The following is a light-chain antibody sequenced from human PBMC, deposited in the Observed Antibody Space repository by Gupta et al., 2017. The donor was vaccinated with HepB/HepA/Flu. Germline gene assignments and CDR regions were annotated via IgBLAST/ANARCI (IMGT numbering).Light chain of an antibody. J-gene: IGLJ2*01. CDR2: DVT. Sequence: QSALTQPASVSGSPGQSLTISCTGTSSDVGHYNFVSWYQQHPGKAPKVMIYDVTSRPSGFTNRFSGSKSGNTASLTISGLQAEDEAVYVCSSYTTNSTVVCGGGTELTVL. CDR3: SSYTTNSTVV. CDR1: SSDVGHYNF. V-gene: IGLV2-14*03.